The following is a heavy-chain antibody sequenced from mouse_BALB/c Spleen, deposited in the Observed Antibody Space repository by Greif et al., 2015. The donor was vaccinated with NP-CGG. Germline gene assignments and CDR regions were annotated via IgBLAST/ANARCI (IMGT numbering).Heavy chain of an antibody. D-gene: IGHD1-3*01. V-gene: IGHV1-69*02. J-gene: IGHJ4*01. CDR2: IDPSDSYT. CDR3: ARKDNRGYAMDY. CDR1: GYTFTSYW. Sequence: VQLQQSGAELVKPGASVKLSCKASGYTFTSYWMHWVKQRPGQGLEWIGEIDPSDSYTNYNQKFKGKATLTVDKPSSTAYMQLSSLTSEDSAVYYCARKDNRGYAMDYWGQGSSVTVSS.